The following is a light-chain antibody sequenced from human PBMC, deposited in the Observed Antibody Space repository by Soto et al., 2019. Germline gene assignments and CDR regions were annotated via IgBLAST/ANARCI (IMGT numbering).Light chain of an antibody. J-gene: IGLJ3*02. V-gene: IGLV1-44*01. CDR1: SSNIGSTT. CDR3: AAWDDNLNGVV. CDR2: NNN. Sequence: QSVLTQPPSASGTPGQRVTIACSGSSSNIGSTTVKWYQQLPGTAPKLLIYNNNQRPSGVPDRFSGSKSGTSASLAISGLQSEDEAVYYCAAWDDNLNGVVFGGGTKLTVL.